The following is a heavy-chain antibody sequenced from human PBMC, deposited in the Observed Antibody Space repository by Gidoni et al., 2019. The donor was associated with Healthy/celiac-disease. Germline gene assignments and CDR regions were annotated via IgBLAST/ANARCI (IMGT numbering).Heavy chain of an antibody. D-gene: IGHD1-26*01. CDR1: GYSFTSYW. V-gene: IGHV5-10-1*03. Sequence: EVQLVQSGAEVKKPGESLRISCKGSGYSFTSYWISWVRQMPGKGLAWMGRIDPSDSYTNYSPSFQGHVTISADKSISTAYLQWSSLKASDTAMYYCARQTVGATTNWYFDLWGRGTLVTVSS. CDR3: ARQTVGATTNWYFDL. CDR2: IDPSDSYT. J-gene: IGHJ2*01.